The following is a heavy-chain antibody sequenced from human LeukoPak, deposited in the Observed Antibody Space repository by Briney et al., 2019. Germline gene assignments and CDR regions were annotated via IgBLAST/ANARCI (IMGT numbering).Heavy chain of an antibody. CDR1: GYTFTSYD. CDR3: ARAPSLLAATNWFDP. CDR2: MNPNSGNT. V-gene: IGHV1-8*01. D-gene: IGHD6-13*01. Sequence: ASVKVSCKASGYTFTSYDINWVRQATGQGLEWMGWMNPNSGNTGYAQKFQGRVTMTRNTSISTAYMELSSLRSEDTAVYYCARAPSLLAATNWFDPWGQGTLVTVSS. J-gene: IGHJ5*02.